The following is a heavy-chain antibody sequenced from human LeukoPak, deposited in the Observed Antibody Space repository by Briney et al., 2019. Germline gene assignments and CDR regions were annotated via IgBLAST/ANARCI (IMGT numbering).Heavy chain of an antibody. J-gene: IGHJ6*02. Sequence: SETLSLTCTVSGGSISSYYWSWIRQPAGKGLEWIGRIYTSGSTNYNPSLKSRVTMSVDTSKNQFSLKLSSVTAADTAVYYCARNGAAARKNYYYYYGMDVWGQGTTVNVSS. CDR2: IYTSGST. CDR1: GGSISSYY. D-gene: IGHD6-13*01. CDR3: ARNGAAARKNYYYYYGMDV. V-gene: IGHV4-4*07.